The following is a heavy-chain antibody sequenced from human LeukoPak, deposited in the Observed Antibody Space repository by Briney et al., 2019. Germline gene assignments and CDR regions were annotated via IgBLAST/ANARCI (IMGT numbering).Heavy chain of an antibody. D-gene: IGHD6-13*01. CDR3: ARVYSSSPGDY. CDR1: GYTLTSYG. Sequence: ATVTDSCTASGYTLTSYGISCLRNAPGEGLDLTGWISAYNGNTNYAQKLQGRVTMTTDTSTSTAYMELRSLRSDDTAVYYCARVYSSSPGDYWGQRTLVTVSS. V-gene: IGHV1-18*04. CDR2: ISAYNGNT. J-gene: IGHJ4*02.